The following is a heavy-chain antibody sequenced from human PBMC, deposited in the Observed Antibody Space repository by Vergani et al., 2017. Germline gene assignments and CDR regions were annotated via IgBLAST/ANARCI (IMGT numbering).Heavy chain of an antibody. CDR3: AREPEGYCTNGVCHGMDV. V-gene: IGHV3-30-3*01. CDR1: GFTFSSYA. Sequence: QVQLVESGGGVVQPGMSLRLSCAASGFTFSSYAMHWVRQAPGKGLEWVAVISDDGSNKYYADSVKGRFTISRDNSKNTLYLKMNSLRAEDTAVYYCAREPEGYCTNGVCHGMDVWGKGTTVTVSS. D-gene: IGHD2-8*01. CDR2: ISDDGSNK. J-gene: IGHJ6*04.